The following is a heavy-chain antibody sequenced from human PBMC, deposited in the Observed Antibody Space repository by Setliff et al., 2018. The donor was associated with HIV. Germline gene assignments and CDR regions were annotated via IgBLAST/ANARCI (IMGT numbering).Heavy chain of an antibody. Sequence: SETLSRTGAVYGESFSGYYWSWIRPPAGKGLEWLGEIKPSGRAKYNPSLKRRVTISVDTSKNQYSLRLSSVTAAATAVYYCARGSPYCNHGICHLFAYWGQGNLVTAPQ. D-gene: IGHD2-8*01. CDR1: GESFSGYY. J-gene: IGHJ4*02. CDR3: ARGSPYCNHGICHLFAY. CDR2: IKPSGRA. V-gene: IGHV4-34*01.